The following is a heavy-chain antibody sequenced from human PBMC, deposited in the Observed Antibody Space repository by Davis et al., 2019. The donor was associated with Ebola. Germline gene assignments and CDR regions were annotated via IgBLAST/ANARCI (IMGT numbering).Heavy chain of an antibody. Sequence: GESLKISCAASGFTFSSYAMSWVRQAPGKGLEWVSAISGSGGSTYYADSVKGRFTISRDNSKNTLYLKMNSLRAEDTAVYYCASKMYSSSWRYYYYGMDVWGKGTTVTVSS. D-gene: IGHD6-13*01. CDR2: ISGSGGST. J-gene: IGHJ6*04. CDR3: ASKMYSSSWRYYYYGMDV. V-gene: IGHV3-23*01. CDR1: GFTFSSYA.